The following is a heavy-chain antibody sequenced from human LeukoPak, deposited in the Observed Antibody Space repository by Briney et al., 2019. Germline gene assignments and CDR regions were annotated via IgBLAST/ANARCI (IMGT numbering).Heavy chain of an antibody. V-gene: IGHV3-21*01. CDR3: ARDPINIATAANGFDY. J-gene: IGHJ4*02. D-gene: IGHD6-13*01. CDR2: ISSSSSYI. CDR1: GFTFSSYS. Sequence: TGGSLRLSCAASGFTFSSYSMNCVRQAPGEGLEWVSSISSSSSYIYYADSVKGRFTISRDNAKNSLYLQMNSLRVEDTAVYYCARDPINIATAANGFDYWGQGTLVTVSS.